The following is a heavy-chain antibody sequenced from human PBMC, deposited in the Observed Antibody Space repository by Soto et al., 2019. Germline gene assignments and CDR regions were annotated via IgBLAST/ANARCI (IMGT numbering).Heavy chain of an antibody. CDR3: AVEIYCSGGSCSSYYYMDV. Sequence: EVQLLESGGGLVQPGGSLRLSCAASGFTFSSYAMSWVRQAPGKGLEWVSAISGSGGSTYYAYSVKGRFTISRDNSKNTLYLQMNSLSAEDTAVYYCAVEIYCSGGSCSSYYYMDVWGKGTTVTVSS. V-gene: IGHV3-23*01. CDR1: GFTFSSYA. CDR2: ISGSGGST. D-gene: IGHD2-15*01. J-gene: IGHJ6*03.